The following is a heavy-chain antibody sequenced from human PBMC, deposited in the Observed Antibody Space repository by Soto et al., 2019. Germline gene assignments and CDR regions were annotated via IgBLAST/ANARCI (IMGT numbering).Heavy chain of an antibody. CDR1: GFIFITYA. CDR3: VKEEGYYFDY. CDR2: VSSNGRIT. Sequence: WGSLRLSCSASGFIFITYAIHLGRQAPGKGPEYVSAVSSNGRITDYAESVRGRFTISKDSSKNTVYLQMSSLRSDDTAVYYCVKEEGYYFDYWGQGTLVTVSS. J-gene: IGHJ4*02. V-gene: IGHV3-64D*06.